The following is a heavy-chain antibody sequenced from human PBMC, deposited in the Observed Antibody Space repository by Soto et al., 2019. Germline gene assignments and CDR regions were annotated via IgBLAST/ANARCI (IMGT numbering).Heavy chain of an antibody. V-gene: IGHV3-30*18. Sequence: QVQLVESGGGVVQPGRSLRLSCAASGFTFSSYGMHWVRQAPGKGLEWVAVISYDGSNKYYVDSVKGRFTISRDNSKNTLDLQMNSLRPEDTAVYYCAKEEGRAVLTGGAFDIWGRGTMVTVSS. CDR3: AKEEGRAVLTGGAFDI. CDR1: GFTFSSYG. J-gene: IGHJ3*02. D-gene: IGHD6-19*01. CDR2: ISYDGSNK.